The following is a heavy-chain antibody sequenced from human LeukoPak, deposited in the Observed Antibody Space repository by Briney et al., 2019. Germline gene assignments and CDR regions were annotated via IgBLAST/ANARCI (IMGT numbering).Heavy chain of an antibody. Sequence: SETLSLTCSVSGGSISSLYWSWIRQPPGKGLEWIGYIYYTGSTNYNPSLKSRVTMFVDMSKNQYSLRLSSVTAADTAVYYCARHRAYSSSSPFDYWGQGTLVTVSS. CDR2: IYYTGST. V-gene: IGHV4-59*08. CDR1: GGSISSLY. D-gene: IGHD6-6*01. J-gene: IGHJ4*02. CDR3: ARHRAYSSSSPFDY.